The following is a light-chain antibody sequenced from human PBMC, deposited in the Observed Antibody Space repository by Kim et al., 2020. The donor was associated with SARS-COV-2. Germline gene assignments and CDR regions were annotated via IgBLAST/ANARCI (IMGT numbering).Light chain of an antibody. J-gene: IGKJ2*01. V-gene: IGKV3-20*01. CDR2: SAS. Sequence: EIVLTQSPGTLSLSPGDRATLSCRASQSVSGRYLAWYQHKPGQAPRLLIHSASSRAPGIPDRFSGSGSGADFTLTVSRLEPEDFAVYYCQQYDGSQRGYTFGQGTKLEI. CDR3: QQYDGSQRGYT. CDR1: QSVSGRY.